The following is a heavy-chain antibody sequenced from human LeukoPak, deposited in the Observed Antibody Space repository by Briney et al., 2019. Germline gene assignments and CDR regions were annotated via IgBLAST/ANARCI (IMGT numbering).Heavy chain of an antibody. Sequence: GGSLRLSCAAPGFTFSSYWMSWVRQAPGKGLEWVANIKQDGSEKYYVDSVKGRFTISRDNAKNSLYLQMNSLRAEDTAVYYCASVRGVTYFDYWGRGTLVPVSS. CDR3: ASVRGVTYFDY. V-gene: IGHV3-7*03. J-gene: IGHJ4*02. CDR1: GFTFSSYW. CDR2: IKQDGSEK. D-gene: IGHD3-10*01.